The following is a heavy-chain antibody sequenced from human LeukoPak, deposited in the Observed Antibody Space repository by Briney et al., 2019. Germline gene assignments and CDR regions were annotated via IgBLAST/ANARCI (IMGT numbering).Heavy chain of an antibody. D-gene: IGHD3-9*01. J-gene: IGHJ5*02. CDR3: ARGVSVLRYFDWFIKGINWFDP. Sequence: GASVKVSCKASGYTFTSYAMNWVRQAPGQGLEWMGWINTNTGNPTYAQGFTGRFVFSLDTSVSTAYLQISSLKAEDTAVYYCARGVSVLRYFDWFIKGINWFDPWGQGTLVTVSS. CDR1: GYTFTSYA. V-gene: IGHV7-4-1*02. CDR2: INTNTGNP.